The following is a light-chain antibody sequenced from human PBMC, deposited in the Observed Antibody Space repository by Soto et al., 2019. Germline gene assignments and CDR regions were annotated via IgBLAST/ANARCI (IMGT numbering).Light chain of an antibody. Sequence: DIQMTQSPSSLSASIGDRVTITCRASQTVNTYLHWYQQKPGKAPKLLIYAASSLQSGVPSRFSGSGSGTDFTLTISSLQPEDFATYYCQQSYSTLVTFGQGTKVDI. CDR3: QQSYSTLVT. J-gene: IGKJ1*01. CDR2: AAS. V-gene: IGKV1-39*01. CDR1: QTVNTY.